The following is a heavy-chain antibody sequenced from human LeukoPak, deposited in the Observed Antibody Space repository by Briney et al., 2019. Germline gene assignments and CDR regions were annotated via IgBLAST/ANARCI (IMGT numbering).Heavy chain of an antibody. D-gene: IGHD3-3*01. J-gene: IGHJ4*02. CDR2: IIPILGTA. CDR3: AREGADFWSGYYFDY. V-gene: IGHV1-69*05. CDR1: GGTFSSYA. Sequence: SVKVSCKASGGTFSSYAISWVRQAPGQGLEWMGGIIPILGTANYAQKFQGRVTITTDESTSTAYTELSSLRSEDTAVYYCAREGADFWSGYYFDYWGQGTLVTVSS.